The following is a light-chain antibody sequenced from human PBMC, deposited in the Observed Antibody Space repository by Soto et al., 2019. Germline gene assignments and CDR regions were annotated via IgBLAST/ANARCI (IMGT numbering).Light chain of an antibody. Sequence: QSVLTQPPSVSEAPGQRVTISCSGSNVGNKAVNWYQQLPGKAPKLLLYYDDMLSSGVSDRFSGSKSGTSASLAISGLQNDDDGDYYCAIWDDSVAGWVFGGGTKVTVL. CDR1: NVGNKA. CDR3: AIWDDSVAGWV. CDR2: YDD. J-gene: IGLJ3*02. V-gene: IGLV1-36*01.